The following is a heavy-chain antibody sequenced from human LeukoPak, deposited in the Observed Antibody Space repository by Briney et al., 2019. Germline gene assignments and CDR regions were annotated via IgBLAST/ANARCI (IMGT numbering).Heavy chain of an antibody. V-gene: IGHV3-7*01. CDR2: IKQDGSEK. Sequence: GGSLRLSCAASGFTFSSYWMSWVRQAPGKWLEWVANIKQDGSEKYYVDSVKGRFTISRDNAKNSLYLQMNSLRAEDTAVYYCARGGMQLWYYFDYWGQGTLVTVSS. CDR3: ARGGMQLWYYFDY. D-gene: IGHD5-18*01. CDR1: GFTFSSYW. J-gene: IGHJ4*02.